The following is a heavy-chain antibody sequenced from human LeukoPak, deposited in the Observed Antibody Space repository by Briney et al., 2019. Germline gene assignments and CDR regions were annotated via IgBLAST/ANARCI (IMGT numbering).Heavy chain of an antibody. CDR1: GFTFSNYA. CDR2: ITGSGGNT. J-gene: IGHJ4*02. D-gene: IGHD3-9*01. Sequence: GALRLSCAASGFTFSNYAMSWVRQAPGKGLEWVSAITGSGGNTYYADSVKGRFTISRDNSKNTVFLQMNSLRAEDTAVYYCAKWGDYDVLTGYYVSDYWGQGTLVTVSS. V-gene: IGHV3-23*01. CDR3: AKWGDYDVLTGYYVSDY.